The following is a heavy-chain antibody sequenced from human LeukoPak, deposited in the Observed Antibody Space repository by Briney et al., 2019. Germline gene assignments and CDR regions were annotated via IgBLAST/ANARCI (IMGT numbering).Heavy chain of an antibody. D-gene: IGHD6-13*01. V-gene: IGHV3-33*01. CDR1: GFTFSSYG. J-gene: IGHJ4*02. CDR2: IWYDGSNK. Sequence: GRSLRLSCAASGFTFSSYGMHWVRQAPGKGLEWVAVIWYDGSNKYYADSVKGRFTISRDNSKNTLYLQMNSLRAEDTAVYYCASAQRIAAAGDYWGQGTLVTVSS. CDR3: ASAQRIAAAGDY.